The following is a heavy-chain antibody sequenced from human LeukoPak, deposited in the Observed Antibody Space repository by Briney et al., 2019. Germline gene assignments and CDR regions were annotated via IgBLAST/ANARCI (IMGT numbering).Heavy chain of an antibody. CDR3: ARDPPDDFWSGYSDY. D-gene: IGHD3-3*01. Sequence: PGGSLRLSCAASGFTFSDYYMSRIRQAPGKGLEWVSYISSSGGTIYYADSVKGRFTISRDNAKNSLYLQMNRLRADDTAVYYCARDPPDDFWSGYSDYWGQGTLVTVSS. CDR1: GFTFSDYY. J-gene: IGHJ4*02. CDR2: ISSSGGTI. V-gene: IGHV3-11*01.